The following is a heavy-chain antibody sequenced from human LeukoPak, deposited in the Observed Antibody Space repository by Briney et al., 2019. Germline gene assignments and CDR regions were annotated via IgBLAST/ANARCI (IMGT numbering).Heavy chain of an antibody. CDR3: ASGRSYWYHLDY. J-gene: IGHJ4*02. CDR1: AFTVSSNF. CDR2: IYAGGGT. V-gene: IGHV3-53*04. D-gene: IGHD2-8*02. Sequence: GGSLRLPCAASAFTVSSNFMTLVRQAPGKGLEWVSLIYAGGGTYYADSVQGRFSISRHLSKNTVDLQMNSLRLEDTAVYYCASGRSYWYHLDYWGRGTLVTVSS.